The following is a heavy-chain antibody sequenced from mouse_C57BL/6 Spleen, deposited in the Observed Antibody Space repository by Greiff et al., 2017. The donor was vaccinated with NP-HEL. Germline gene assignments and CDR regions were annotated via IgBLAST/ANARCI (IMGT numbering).Heavy chain of an antibody. CDR2: INPNNGGT. D-gene: IGHD1-1*01. CDR1: GYTFTDYY. V-gene: IGHV1-26*01. J-gene: IGHJ4*01. CDR3: ARDYYGSRGPGFAMDY. Sequence: EVQLQQSGPELVKPGASVKISCKASGYTFTDYYMNWVKQSHGKSLEWIGDINPNNGGTSYNQKFKGKATLTVDKSSSTAYMELRSLTSEDSAVYYCARDYYGSRGPGFAMDYWGQGTSVTVSS.